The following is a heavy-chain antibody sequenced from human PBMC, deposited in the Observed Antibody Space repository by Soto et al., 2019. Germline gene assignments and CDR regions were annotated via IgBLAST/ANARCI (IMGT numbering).Heavy chain of an antibody. CDR2: FDPEDGET. CDR1: GYTLTELS. D-gene: IGHD3-22*01. J-gene: IGHJ3*02. V-gene: IGHV1-24*01. CDR3: ATLGHYYDSSGLGLPFFDI. Sequence: ASVKVSCKVSGYTLTELSMHWVRQAPGKGLEWMGGFDPEDGETIYAQKFQGRVTMTEDTSTDTAYMELSSLRSEDTAVYYCATLGHYYDSSGLGLPFFDILGQGTMVTVSS.